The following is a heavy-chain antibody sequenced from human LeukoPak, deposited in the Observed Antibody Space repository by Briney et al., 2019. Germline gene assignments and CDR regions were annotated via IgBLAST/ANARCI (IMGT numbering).Heavy chain of an antibody. D-gene: IGHD4-23*01. CDR2: ISSSSSHI. Sequence: PGGSLRLSCAASGFTFSSYSMNWVRQAPGKGLEWVSSISSSSSHIYYADSLKGRFTISRDNAKNSLYLQMNSLRAEDTAVYYCARVQVVSDFWGQGALVTVSS. V-gene: IGHV3-21*01. CDR3: ARVQVVSDF. CDR1: GFTFSSYS. J-gene: IGHJ4*02.